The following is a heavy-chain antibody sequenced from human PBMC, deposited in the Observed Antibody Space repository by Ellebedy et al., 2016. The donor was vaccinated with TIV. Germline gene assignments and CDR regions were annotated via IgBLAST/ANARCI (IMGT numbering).Heavy chain of an antibody. D-gene: IGHD6-19*01. CDR2: ISGSGVTT. Sequence: GGSLRLSCAASGFTFSSYAMNWVRQAPGKGLEWVSAISGSGVTTYYADSVKGRFTISRDNSKNTLYLQMNSLRAEDTAVYYCAKGDSRIAVAGTPDYWGQGTLVTVSS. CDR3: AKGDSRIAVAGTPDY. CDR1: GFTFSSYA. V-gene: IGHV3-23*01. J-gene: IGHJ4*02.